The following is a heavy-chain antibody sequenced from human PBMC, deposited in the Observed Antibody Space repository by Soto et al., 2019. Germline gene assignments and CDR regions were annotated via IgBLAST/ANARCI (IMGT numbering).Heavy chain of an antibody. CDR3: ARVSSPPLNSGSYYGTRRDLDY. CDR2: ISAYNGNT. Sequence: GASVKVSCKASGYTFTSYGISWVRQAPGQGLEWMGWISAYNGNTNYAQKLQGRVTMTTDTSTSTAYMELRGLRSDDTAVYYCARVSSPPLNSGSYYGTRRDLDYWGQGTLVTVSS. D-gene: IGHD1-26*01. CDR1: GYTFTSYG. V-gene: IGHV1-18*01. J-gene: IGHJ4*02.